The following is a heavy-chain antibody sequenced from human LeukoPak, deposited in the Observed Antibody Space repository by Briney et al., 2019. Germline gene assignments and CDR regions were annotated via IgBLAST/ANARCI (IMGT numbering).Heavy chain of an antibody. J-gene: IGHJ4*02. CDR1: GYTFTSYY. D-gene: IGHD5-18*01. V-gene: IGHV1-46*01. CDR2: INPSGGST. Sequence: ASVKVSCKASGYTFTSYYMHRVRQAPGQGLEWMGIINPSGGSTSYAQKFQGRVTMTRDTSTSTVYMELSSLRSEDTAVYYCASSGYSYGTLDYWGQGTLVTVSS. CDR3: ASSGYSYGTLDY.